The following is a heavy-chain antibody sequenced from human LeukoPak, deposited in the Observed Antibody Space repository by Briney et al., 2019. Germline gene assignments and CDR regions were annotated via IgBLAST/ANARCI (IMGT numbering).Heavy chain of an antibody. J-gene: IGHJ6*03. CDR3: AKNGDRGAYCSGGSCYPYYYYYMDV. CDR2: ISGRGASK. CDR1: GLTFNNYA. D-gene: IGHD2-15*01. V-gene: IGHV3-23*01. Sequence: PGGSLRLSCAVSGLTFNNYAMSWVRQAPGKGLEWVSGISGRGASKYYADSVKGRFTISRDNSKNTLYLQMNSLRAEDTAVYYCAKNGDRGAYCSGGSCYPYYYYYMDVWGKGTTVTISS.